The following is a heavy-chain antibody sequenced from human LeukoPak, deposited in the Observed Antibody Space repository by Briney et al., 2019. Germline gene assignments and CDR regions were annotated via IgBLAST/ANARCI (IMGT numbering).Heavy chain of an antibody. J-gene: IGHJ6*02. CDR2: ISSSGSTI. CDR1: GLTFSDYY. CDR3: ARDKLAYCGGDCYDLGYYYGMDV. D-gene: IGHD2-21*02. Sequence: GSLRLSCAASGLTFSDYYMSWIRQAPGKGLEWVSYISSSGSTIYYADSVKGRFTISRDNAKNSLYLQMNSLRAEDTAVYHCARDKLAYCGGDCYDLGYYYGMDVWGQGTTVTVSS. V-gene: IGHV3-11*01.